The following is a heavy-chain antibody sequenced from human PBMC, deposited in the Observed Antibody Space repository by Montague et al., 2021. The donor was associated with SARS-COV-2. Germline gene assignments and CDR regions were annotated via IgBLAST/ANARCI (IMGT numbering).Heavy chain of an antibody. CDR3: ARERSSGWD. CDR1: DGSISSGSYY. J-gene: IGHJ4*02. CDR2: IDYSGXT. D-gene: IGHD6-19*01. V-gene: IGHV4-39*07. Sequence: SETLSLTCTVSDGSISSGSYYWGWIRQPLGKGLEWIGSIDYSGXTXKXPSLKSRVTLSVDTSENHFSLKLSSVTAADTAVYYCARERSSGWDWGQGTLVTVSS.